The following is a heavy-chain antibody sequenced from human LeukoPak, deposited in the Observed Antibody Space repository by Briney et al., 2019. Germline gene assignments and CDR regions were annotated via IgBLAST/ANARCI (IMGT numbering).Heavy chain of an antibody. Sequence: SETLSLTCTVSGGSISSGTYYWSWIRQPAGKALEWIGRIYTSGSTNYNPSLKSRATISLNMAKNQFSLKLSSVTAADTAVYYCARALLGGYDAFDIWGQGTMVTVSS. V-gene: IGHV4-61*02. D-gene: IGHD2-15*01. J-gene: IGHJ3*02. CDR2: IYTSGST. CDR1: GGSISSGTYY. CDR3: ARALLGGYDAFDI.